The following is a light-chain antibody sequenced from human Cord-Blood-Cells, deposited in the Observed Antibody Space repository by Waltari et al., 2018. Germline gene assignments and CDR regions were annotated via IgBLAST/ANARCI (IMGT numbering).Light chain of an antibody. CDR2: EVS. Sequence: PGQSITISCTGTSSDVGGYNYVSWYQQHPGKAPKLMIYEVSNRPSGVSNRFSGSKSCNTASLTSSGLQAEDEADYYCSSYTSSSTLDVVFGGGTKLTVL. J-gene: IGLJ2*01. CDR1: SSDVGGYNY. V-gene: IGLV2-14*01. CDR3: SSYTSSSTLDVV.